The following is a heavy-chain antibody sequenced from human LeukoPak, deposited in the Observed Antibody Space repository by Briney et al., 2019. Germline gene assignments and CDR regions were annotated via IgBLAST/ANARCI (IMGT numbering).Heavy chain of an antibody. D-gene: IGHD3-22*01. CDR2: ISGSGGST. CDR3: AKLYYYDSSGSFDY. Sequence: GGSLRLSCVASGFPFSSYWMTWVRQAPGKGLEWVSAISGSGGSTYYADSVKGRFTISRDNSKNTLYLQMNSLRAEDTAVYYCAKLYYYDSSGSFDYWGQGTLVTVSS. J-gene: IGHJ4*02. V-gene: IGHV3-23*01. CDR1: GFPFSSYW.